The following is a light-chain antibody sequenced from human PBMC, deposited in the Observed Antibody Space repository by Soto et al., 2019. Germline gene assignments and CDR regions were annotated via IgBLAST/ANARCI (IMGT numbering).Light chain of an antibody. Sequence: QSVLTQPASESGSPGQSITISCTGTSSDVGGYNYVSWYQQHPGKAPKLMIYDVSNRPSGVSNRFSGSKSGNTASLTISGLQAEDEADFYCSSYTSTYTVVFGGGTKLTVL. CDR1: SSDVGGYNY. CDR3: SSYTSTYTVV. J-gene: IGLJ2*01. V-gene: IGLV2-14*01. CDR2: DVS.